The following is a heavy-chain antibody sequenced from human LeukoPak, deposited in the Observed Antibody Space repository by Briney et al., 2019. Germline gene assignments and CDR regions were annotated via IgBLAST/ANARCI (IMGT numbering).Heavy chain of an antibody. J-gene: IGHJ4*02. CDR3: ATPWGGVYGYNTH. CDR2: ISGSGGST. D-gene: IGHD5-24*01. CDR1: GFTFSSSA. V-gene: IGHV3-23*01. Sequence: GGSLRLSCAASGFTFSSSAMSWIRQAPGKGLEWVSAISGSGGSTFDADSVKGRFTISRDNSKNTLYLQMNGRRAEDTAVYYCATPWGGVYGYNTHWGQGTLVTVSS.